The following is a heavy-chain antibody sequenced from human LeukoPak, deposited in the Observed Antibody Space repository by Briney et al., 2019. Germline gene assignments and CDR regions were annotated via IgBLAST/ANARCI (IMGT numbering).Heavy chain of an antibody. Sequence: PGRSLRLSCTASGFRFGDYAMSWVRQAPGKGLEWVGFIRSEVYGGTTEYAASVKGRFTISRDDSKSIAYLQMNSLKTDDTAVYYCARDEDGFDSWGQGTLVTVSS. J-gene: IGHJ4*02. CDR1: GFRFGDYA. CDR3: ARDEDGFDS. V-gene: IGHV3-49*04. CDR2: IRSEVYGGTT.